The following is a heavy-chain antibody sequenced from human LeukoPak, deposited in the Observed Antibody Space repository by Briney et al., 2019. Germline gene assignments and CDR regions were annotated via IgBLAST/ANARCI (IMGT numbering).Heavy chain of an antibody. D-gene: IGHD4-11*01. CDR3: ARMPSYSNYAFYFMDV. Sequence: PGGSLRLSCAASGFSFTTYRMHWVRQAPGKGLEWVSSISSSGSLIKYVDSLRGRFTISRDNAKNSVYLQMNSLTGEDTAVYYCARMPSYSNYAFYFMDVWGKGTTVTVSS. CDR2: ISSSGSLI. CDR1: GFSFTTYR. V-gene: IGHV3-21*01. J-gene: IGHJ6*03.